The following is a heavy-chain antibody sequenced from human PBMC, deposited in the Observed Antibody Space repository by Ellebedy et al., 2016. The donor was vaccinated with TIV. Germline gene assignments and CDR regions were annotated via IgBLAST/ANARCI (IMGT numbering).Heavy chain of an antibody. J-gene: IGHJ6*02. CDR3: ARRPNYYGMDV. CDR1: GFTFDRFA. V-gene: IGHV3-53*01. D-gene: IGHD6-6*01. Sequence: GESLKISCTASGFTFDRFAMHWVRQAPGKGLEWVSVIYSGGSTYYADSVKGRFTISRDNSKNTLYLQMNSLRAEDTAVYYCARRPNYYGMDVWGQGTTVTVSS. CDR2: IYSGGST.